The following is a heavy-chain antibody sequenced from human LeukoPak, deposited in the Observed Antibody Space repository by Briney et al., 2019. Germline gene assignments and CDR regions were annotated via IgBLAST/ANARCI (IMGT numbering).Heavy chain of an antibody. Sequence: GGSLSLSCAASGFTFTSYAMTWVRHSPGKGLEWVSSIDADGAATFYADSVKGRFSISRDNAKNTVGLQMHSLTAEDSAVYYCAKDQSYYNWFDPRGQGTLVTVSS. J-gene: IGHJ5*02. CDR3: AKDQSYYNWFDP. CDR1: GFTFTSYA. D-gene: IGHD3-10*01. V-gene: IGHV3-23*01. CDR2: IDADGAAT.